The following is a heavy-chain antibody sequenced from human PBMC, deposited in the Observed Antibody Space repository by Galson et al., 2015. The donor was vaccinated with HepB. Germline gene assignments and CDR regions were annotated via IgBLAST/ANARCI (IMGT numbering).Heavy chain of an antibody. V-gene: IGHV1-58*01. CDR3: AADLDTEMGMDV. Sequence: SVKVSCKASGFTFTSSAVQWVRQARGQRLEWIGWIVVGSGNTNYAQKFQGRVTITRDMSTSTAYMELSSLRSEDTAVYYCAADLDTEMGMDVWGQGTTVTVSS. CDR1: GFTFTSSA. J-gene: IGHJ6*02. D-gene: IGHD5-18*01. CDR2: IVVGSGNT.